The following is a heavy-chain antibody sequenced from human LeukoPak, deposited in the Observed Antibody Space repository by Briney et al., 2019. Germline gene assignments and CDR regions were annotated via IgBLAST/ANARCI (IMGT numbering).Heavy chain of an antibody. Sequence: GRSLRLSCTTSGFTFGDSAMGWFRQTPGKGLEWVGFIRGKGYGGTTEYAASVKGRFTISRDDSKSFGYLQMNSLKTEDTAVYYCSRAPHCSSTSCYILDPWGQGTLVTVSS. CDR1: GFTFGDSA. J-gene: IGHJ5*02. V-gene: IGHV3-49*03. CDR3: SRAPHCSSTSCYILDP. D-gene: IGHD2-2*02. CDR2: IRGKGYGGTT.